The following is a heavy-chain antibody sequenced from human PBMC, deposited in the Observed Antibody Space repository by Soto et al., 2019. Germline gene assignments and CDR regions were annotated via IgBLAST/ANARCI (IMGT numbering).Heavy chain of an antibody. CDR1: GYTFTNYG. Sequence: ASVKVSCKASGYTFTNYGLTWVRQAPGQGPEWVGWISAYNGNTHYAQKLQGRVAMTGDTSTGTAYMELRSLRSDDTAVIYCAIKLGYFDYWGQGTLVTVS. D-gene: IGHD6-6*01. CDR3: AIKLGYFDY. J-gene: IGHJ4*02. CDR2: ISAYNGNT. V-gene: IGHV1-18*01.